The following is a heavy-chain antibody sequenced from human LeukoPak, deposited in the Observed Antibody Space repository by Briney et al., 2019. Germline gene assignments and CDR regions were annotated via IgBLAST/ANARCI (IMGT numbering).Heavy chain of an antibody. CDR1: GFSVRSNY. Sequence: GGALRLSCAASGFSVRSNYISWVRQAPGKGLEWVSKIYSDGSIFHADSVKGRFTMSRDTSTNTLDLQMNSLRVEDTAVYFCARDRRRLRGMNGDGDAFDIWGQGTMATV. CDR3: ARDRRRLRGMNGDGDAFDI. CDR2: IYSDGSI. J-gene: IGHJ3*02. D-gene: IGHD1-1*01. V-gene: IGHV3-53*01.